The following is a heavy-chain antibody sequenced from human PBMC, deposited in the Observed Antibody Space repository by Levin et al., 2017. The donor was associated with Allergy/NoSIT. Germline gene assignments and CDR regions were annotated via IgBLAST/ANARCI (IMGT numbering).Heavy chain of an antibody. V-gene: IGHV3-30*18. J-gene: IGHJ4*02. CDR1: GFTFSSYG. D-gene: IGHD6-13*01. CDR3: AKDVRIEAAALDY. CDR2: ISSEGSNK. Sequence: SCAASGFTFSSYGMHWVRQAPGKGLEWVAVISSEGSNKYYVDSVKGRFTISRDNSKNTLYLQMHSLRAEDTAVYYCAKDVRIEAAALDYWGQGTLVTVSS.